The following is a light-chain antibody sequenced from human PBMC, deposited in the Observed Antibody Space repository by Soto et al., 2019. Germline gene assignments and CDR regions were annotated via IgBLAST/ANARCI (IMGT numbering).Light chain of an antibody. Sequence: QSLLTQPPSASGTPGQRVTISCSGNSSNIGSNAVNWYQQLPGTAPKLLIYSNHQRPSGVPDRFSGSKSGTSASLAISGLQSEDEADYFCASWDDSLNGPVVFGGGTKLTVL. CDR2: SNH. J-gene: IGLJ2*01. CDR1: SSNIGSNA. CDR3: ASWDDSLNGPVV. V-gene: IGLV1-44*01.